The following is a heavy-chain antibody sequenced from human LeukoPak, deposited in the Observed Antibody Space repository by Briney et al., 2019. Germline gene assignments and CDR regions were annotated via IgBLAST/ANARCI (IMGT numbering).Heavy chain of an antibody. CDR2: IYNTGST. J-gene: IGHJ5*02. V-gene: IGHV4-61*02. CDR1: GASISSESYY. D-gene: IGHD5-24*01. Sequence: TLSLTCTVSGASISSESYYWTWIRQPAGKGLEWIGRIYNTGSTKYNPSLKSRVTISIDTSKNQFSLKLNSVTAADTAVYYCARVMAVNPYWFDPWGQGTLVTVSS. CDR3: ARVMAVNPYWFDP.